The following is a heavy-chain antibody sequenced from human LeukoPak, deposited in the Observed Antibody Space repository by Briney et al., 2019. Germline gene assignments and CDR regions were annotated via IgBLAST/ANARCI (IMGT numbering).Heavy chain of an antibody. V-gene: IGHV4-39*01. CDR2: IVYSGNT. D-gene: IGHD3-16*01. CDR1: GVSISSTAYF. Sequence: PSETLSLTCTVSGVSISSTAYFWGWIRRPPGKGLEWIGSIVYSGNTYNNPSLMSRVTTSVDTSKNQFSLKLSSVTAADTAVYYCARTGFVGVSDHDAFDIWGRGTAVTVSS. J-gene: IGHJ3*02. CDR3: ARTGFVGVSDHDAFDI.